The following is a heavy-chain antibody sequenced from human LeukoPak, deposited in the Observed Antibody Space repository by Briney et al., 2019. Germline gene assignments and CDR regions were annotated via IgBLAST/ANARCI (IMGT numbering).Heavy chain of an antibody. Sequence: PGGSLRLSCAASGFTFSDYYMSWIRQAPGKGLEWVSYISSSGSTIYYADSVKGRFTISRDNSKNTLYLQMNSLRAEDTAVYYCANAPGIAAAGTGYWGQGTLVTVSS. CDR2: ISSSGSTI. CDR3: ANAPGIAAAGTGY. CDR1: GFTFSDYY. V-gene: IGHV3-11*01. J-gene: IGHJ4*02. D-gene: IGHD6-13*01.